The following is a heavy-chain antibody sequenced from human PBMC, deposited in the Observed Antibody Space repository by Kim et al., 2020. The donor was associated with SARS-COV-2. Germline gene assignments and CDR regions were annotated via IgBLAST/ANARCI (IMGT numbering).Heavy chain of an antibody. J-gene: IGHJ4*02. V-gene: IGHV4-59*01. Sequence: SETLSLTYIVSSDSFSAYYWSWIRQIPGKRLEWIGYIFYSGGTNYNPSLKSRATISWDTSRNQFSLDLTSVTQADTAVYYCARSEGRASWHQFDYWGQGVLVTGSS. CDR1: SDSFSAYY. CDR3: ARSEGRASWHQFDY. CDR2: IFYSGGT.